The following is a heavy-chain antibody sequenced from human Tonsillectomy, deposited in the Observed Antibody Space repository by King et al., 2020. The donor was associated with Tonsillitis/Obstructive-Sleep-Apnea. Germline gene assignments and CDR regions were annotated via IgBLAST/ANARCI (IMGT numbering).Heavy chain of an antibody. V-gene: IGHV3-21*01. CDR3: ARGGSSGWYMSFY. J-gene: IGHJ4*02. Sequence: VQLVESGGGLVKPGGSLRLSCAASGFTFSNYSMNWVRQAPGKGLEWVSSISSSSSYIYYADSVKGRFTISRDNAKNSLYLQMNSLRAEDTAVYYCARGGSSGWYMSFYWGQGTLVTVSS. CDR1: GFTFSNYS. D-gene: IGHD6-19*01. CDR2: ISSSSSYI.